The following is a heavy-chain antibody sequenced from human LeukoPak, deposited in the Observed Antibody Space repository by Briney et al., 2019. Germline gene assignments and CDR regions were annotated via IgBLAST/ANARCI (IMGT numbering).Heavy chain of an antibody. CDR1: GFTFSSYW. CDR3: ARRYYFGSGGYDP. J-gene: IGHJ5*02. D-gene: IGHD3-10*01. CDR2: IKHDGSET. Sequence: AGGSLRLSCAASGFTFSSYWMSWARQAPGLGLEWVAKIKHDGSETYYVGSVKGRFTISRDNAKNSLYLQMNSLRAEDTAVYYCARRYYFGSGGYDPWGQGTLVTVSS. V-gene: IGHV3-7*02.